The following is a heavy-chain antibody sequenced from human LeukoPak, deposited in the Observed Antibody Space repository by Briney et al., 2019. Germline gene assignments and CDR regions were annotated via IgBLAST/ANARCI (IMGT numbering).Heavy chain of an antibody. Sequence: PGGSLRLSCAASGFTFSSHWMSWVRQAPGKGLEWVANIKQDGSEKYDVDSVKGRFTISRDNAKNSLYLQVNSLRAEDTAVYYCARGGGPLDYWGQGTLVTVSS. CDR3: ARGGGPLDY. V-gene: IGHV3-7*01. J-gene: IGHJ4*02. CDR1: GFTFSSHW. CDR2: IKQDGSEK.